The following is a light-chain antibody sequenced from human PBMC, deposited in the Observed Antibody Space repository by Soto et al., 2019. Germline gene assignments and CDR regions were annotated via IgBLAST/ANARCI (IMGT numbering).Light chain of an antibody. CDR3: GGWDDSLSGPV. V-gene: IGLV2-8*01. CDR1: SSDVGGYNY. J-gene: IGLJ2*01. CDR2: EVS. Sequence: HSVLAQPPSASGSPGQSVTISCTGTSSDVGGYNYVSWYQQQPGNSPKLMIYEVSKRPSGVPARFSGSRSGTSASPAISGLRSEDEADYYCGGWDDSLSGPVFGGGTKVTVL.